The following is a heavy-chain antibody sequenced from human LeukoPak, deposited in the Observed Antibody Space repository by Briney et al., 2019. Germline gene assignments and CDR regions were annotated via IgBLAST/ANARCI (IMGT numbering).Heavy chain of an antibody. Sequence: GGSLRLSCATSGFTFSSYWMTWVRQAPGKGLEWVASIVEDGSETYYLDSVKGRFTFSRDNAKNSLYVQMNSRRGEDTAVYYCARDPTRRFDLWGQGTLVTVSS. J-gene: IGHJ4*02. CDR2: IVEDGSET. CDR3: ARDPTRRFDL. V-gene: IGHV3-7*01. CDR1: GFTFSSYW.